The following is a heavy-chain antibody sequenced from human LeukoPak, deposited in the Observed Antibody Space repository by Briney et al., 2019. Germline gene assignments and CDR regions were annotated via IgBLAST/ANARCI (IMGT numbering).Heavy chain of an antibody. CDR1: GGSISSSSYY. CDR2: IYYSGST. Sequence: SETLSLTCTVSGGSISSSSYYWGWIRQPPGKGLEWIGSIYYSGSTYYNPSLKSRVTISVDTSKNQFSLKLSSVTAADTAVYYCARIAPAAAGPYYYYYYYMDVWGKGTTVTISS. J-gene: IGHJ6*03. CDR3: ARIAPAAAGPYYYYYYYMDV. V-gene: IGHV4-39*07. D-gene: IGHD6-13*01.